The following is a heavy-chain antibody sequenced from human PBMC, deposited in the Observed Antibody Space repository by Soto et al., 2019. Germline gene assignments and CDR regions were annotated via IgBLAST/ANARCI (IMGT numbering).Heavy chain of an antibody. CDR2: VYDSANS. J-gene: IGHJ4*02. D-gene: IGHD3-22*01. CDR3: ASQYSHYDNSGDLIFAYWDN. Sequence: SETLSLTCAISGASNSTTTYLWSWIRQPPGKGLEWIGSVYDSANSFYNPSLKSRLTVSVDTSKRQFSLNLRSVTAADTATYYCASQYSHYDNSGDLIFAYWDNWGEGILVTVSS. V-gene: IGHV4-39*01. CDR1: GASNSTTTYL.